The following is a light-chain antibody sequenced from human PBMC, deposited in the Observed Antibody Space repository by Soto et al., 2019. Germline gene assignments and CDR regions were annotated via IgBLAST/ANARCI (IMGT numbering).Light chain of an antibody. J-gene: IGKJ1*01. CDR1: QSISSW. V-gene: IGKV1-5*01. CDR3: QQYNSYSPG. Sequence: DIQMTQSPSTLSASVGDRVTITCRASQSISSWLAWYKQKPGKAPKLLIYDASRLESGVPSRFSGSGSGTEFTLTISSLQPDDFATYYCQQYNSYSPGFGQGTKV. CDR2: DAS.